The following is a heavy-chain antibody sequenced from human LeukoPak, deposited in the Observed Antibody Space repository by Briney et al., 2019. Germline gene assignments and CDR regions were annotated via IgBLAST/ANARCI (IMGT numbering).Heavy chain of an antibody. CDR2: MNPNSGNT. V-gene: IGHV1-8*01. CDR3: ARVTRDSSGYYFEYFQH. D-gene: IGHD3-22*01. CDR1: GYTFTSYD. Sequence: ASVKVSFKASGYTFTSYDINWVRQATGQGLEWMGWMNPNSGNTGYAQKFQGRVTMTRNTSISTAYMELSSLRSEDTAVYYCARVTRDSSGYYFEYFQHWGQGTLVTVSS. J-gene: IGHJ1*01.